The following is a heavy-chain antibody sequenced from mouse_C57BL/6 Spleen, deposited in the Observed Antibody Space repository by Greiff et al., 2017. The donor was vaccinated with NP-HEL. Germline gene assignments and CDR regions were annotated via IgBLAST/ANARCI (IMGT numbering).Heavy chain of an antibody. V-gene: IGHV1-80*01. D-gene: IGHD1-1*01. J-gene: IGHJ4*01. CDR2: IYPGDGDT. Sequence: QLQQSGAELVKPGASVKISCKASGYAFSSYWMNWVKQRPGKGLEWIGQIYPGDGDTNYNGKFKGKATLTADKSSSTAYMQLSSLTSEDSAVYFCARSPYPTGYAMDYWGQGTSVTVSS. CDR1: GYAFSSYW. CDR3: ARSPYPTGYAMDY.